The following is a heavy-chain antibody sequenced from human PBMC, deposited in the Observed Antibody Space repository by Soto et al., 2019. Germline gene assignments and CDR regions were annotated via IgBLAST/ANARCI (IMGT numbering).Heavy chain of an antibody. CDR1: GYAISSYG. V-gene: IGHV1-18*01. D-gene: IGHD1-1*01. CDR3: TRARSTNDY. Sequence: ASVKVSCKASGYAISSYGISWVRQAPGQGLEWMGWISAKKSNTDYAEKFQGRVTVTIDTSTNTAYMELRSLRSDDTAVYYCTRARSTNDYWGQGTLVTISS. J-gene: IGHJ4*02. CDR2: ISAKKSNT.